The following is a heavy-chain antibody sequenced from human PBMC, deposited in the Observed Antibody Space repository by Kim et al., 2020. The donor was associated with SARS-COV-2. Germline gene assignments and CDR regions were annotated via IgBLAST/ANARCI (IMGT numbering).Heavy chain of an antibody. Sequence: ASVKVSCKASGYTFTSYGISWVRQAPGQGLEWMGWISAYNGNTNYAQKLQGRVTMTTDTSTSTAYMELRSLRSDDTAVYYCAREDCTNGVCSDYFDYWGQGTLVTVSS. J-gene: IGHJ4*02. D-gene: IGHD2-8*01. CDR2: ISAYNGNT. CDR3: AREDCTNGVCSDYFDY. V-gene: IGHV1-18*04. CDR1: GYTFTSYG.